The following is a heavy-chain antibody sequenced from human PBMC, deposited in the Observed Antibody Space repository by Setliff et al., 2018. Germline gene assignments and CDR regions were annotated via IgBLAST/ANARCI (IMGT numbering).Heavy chain of an antibody. Sequence: ASVKVSCKASGYTFTDYGVTWVRQAPGQGLEWVGWISPYSGNTYYAPKFQGRITMTTDTSTTTAYMELKSLRSDDTAIYYCSRLVRYCTKTSCQRLSGDDYWGQGALVTVSS. CDR3: SRLVRYCTKTSCQRLSGDDY. J-gene: IGHJ4*02. CDR1: GYTFTDYG. CDR2: ISPYSGNT. D-gene: IGHD2-2*01. V-gene: IGHV1-18*01.